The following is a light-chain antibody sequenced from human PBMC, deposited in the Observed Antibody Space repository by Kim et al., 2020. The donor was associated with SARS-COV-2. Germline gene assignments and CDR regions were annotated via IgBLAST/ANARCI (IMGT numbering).Light chain of an antibody. CDR3: CSYAGSDTLI. Sequence: QSALTQPASVSGSPGQSITISCTGTSSDVGNYDLVSWYQQHPGEAPKLIIYEVHKRPSGVSNRFSGSKSANTASLRISGLQAEDEAEYHCCSYAGSDTLIFGGGTKVTVL. V-gene: IGLV2-23*02. CDR2: EVH. CDR1: SSDVGNYDL. J-gene: IGLJ2*01.